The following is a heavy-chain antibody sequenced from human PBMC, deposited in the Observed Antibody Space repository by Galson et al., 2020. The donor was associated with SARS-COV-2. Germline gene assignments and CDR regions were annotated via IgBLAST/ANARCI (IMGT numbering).Heavy chain of an antibody. J-gene: IGHJ6*02. D-gene: IGHD6-13*01. V-gene: IGHV1-69*13. CDR2: IIPIFGTA. CDR3: ARVVAAAGRHKYYYYGMDV. Sequence: SVKVSCKASGGTFSSYAISWVRQAPGQGLEWMGGIIPIFGTANYAQKFQGRVTITADESTSTAYMELSSLRSEDTAVYYCARVVAAAGRHKYYYYGMDVWGQGTTVTVSS. CDR1: GGTFSSYA.